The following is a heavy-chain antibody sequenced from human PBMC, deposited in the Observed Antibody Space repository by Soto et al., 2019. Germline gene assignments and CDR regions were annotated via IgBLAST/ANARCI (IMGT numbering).Heavy chain of an antibody. CDR2: INPNSGGT. J-gene: IGHJ1*01. V-gene: IGHV1-2*02. CDR3: ARPYSSSSLFYFHH. CDR1: GYTFPDYY. D-gene: IGHD6-6*01. Sequence: GVSVKVSCKASGYTFPDYYLHWVRQAPGQGLEWMGWINPNSGGTRYAQKFQGRVTMTRDTSISTAYMELSRLRSDDTAIYYCARPYSSSSLFYFHHWGQGTLVTVAS.